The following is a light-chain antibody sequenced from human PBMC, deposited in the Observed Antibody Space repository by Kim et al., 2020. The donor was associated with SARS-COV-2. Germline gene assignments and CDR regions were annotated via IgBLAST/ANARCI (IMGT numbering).Light chain of an antibody. CDR1: QSVSSSY. Sequence: STGDSATLSCRASQSVSSSYLAWYQQKPGQAPRLLIYGASSRATGIPDRFSGSGSGTDFTLTISSLEPEDFAVYYCQQYGSSPLTFGGGTKVDIK. CDR3: QQYGSSPLT. V-gene: IGKV3-20*01. CDR2: GAS. J-gene: IGKJ4*01.